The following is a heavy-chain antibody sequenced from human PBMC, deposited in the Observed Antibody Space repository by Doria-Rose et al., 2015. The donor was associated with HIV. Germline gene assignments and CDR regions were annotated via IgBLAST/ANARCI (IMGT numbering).Heavy chain of an antibody. CDR2: IFSDDER. Sequence: QITLKESGPVLVKPTETLTLTCTVSGVSLSSPGMGVSRIRQPPGKALEWLANIFSDDERSYQTSLKSRLTISRGTSKSQVVLTMTDMDPVDTATYYCARIKSSRWYHKYYFDFWGQGTLVIVPA. J-gene: IGHJ4*02. CDR1: GVSLSSPGMG. V-gene: IGHV2-26*01. D-gene: IGHD6-13*01. CDR3: ARIKSSRWYHKYYFDF.